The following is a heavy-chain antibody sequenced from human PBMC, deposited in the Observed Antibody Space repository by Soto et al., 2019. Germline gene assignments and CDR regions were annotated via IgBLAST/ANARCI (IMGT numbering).Heavy chain of an antibody. CDR2: ISSSSSTI. D-gene: IGHD3-3*01. CDR3: ARDKRDLRFLEWSYYFDF. CDR1: GFTFSSYS. V-gene: IGHV3-48*01. Sequence: GGSPRLSCAASGFTFSSYSMTWVRQAPGKGLEWVSYISSSSSTIYYADSVKGRFTISRDNSKNTLYLQMNSLRAEDTAVYYCARDKRDLRFLEWSYYFDFWGQGTLVTLSS. J-gene: IGHJ4*02.